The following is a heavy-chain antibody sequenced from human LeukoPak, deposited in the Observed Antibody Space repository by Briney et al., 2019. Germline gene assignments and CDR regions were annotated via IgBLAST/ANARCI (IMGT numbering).Heavy chain of an antibody. CDR2: INPSGGST. D-gene: IGHD7-27*01. J-gene: IGHJ4*02. CDR3: VRRAFNWGAFDL. V-gene: IGHV1-46*01. CDR1: GYTFTSYY. Sequence: ASVKVSCKASGYTFTSYYMHWVRQAPGQGLEWMGIINPSGGSTSYAQKFQGRVTMTRDTSTSTVYMELSSLRSEDTAVYFCVRRAFNWGAFDLWGQGTLVTVSS.